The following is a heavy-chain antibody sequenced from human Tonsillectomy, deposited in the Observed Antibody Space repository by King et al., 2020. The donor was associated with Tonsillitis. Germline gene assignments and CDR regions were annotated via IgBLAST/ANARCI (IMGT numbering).Heavy chain of an antibody. J-gene: IGHJ4*02. V-gene: IGHV3-9*01. D-gene: IGHD3-16*02. CDR1: GFTFDDYA. CDR3: AKDLGVWGSYRSYYFDY. CDR2: ISWNSGSI. Sequence: VQLVESGGGLVQPGRSLRLSCAASGFTFDDYAMHWVRQAPGKGLEWVSGISWNSGSIGYADSVKGRFTISRDNAKNSLYLQMNSLRAEDTALYYCAKDLGVWGSYRSYYFDYWGQGTPVTVSS.